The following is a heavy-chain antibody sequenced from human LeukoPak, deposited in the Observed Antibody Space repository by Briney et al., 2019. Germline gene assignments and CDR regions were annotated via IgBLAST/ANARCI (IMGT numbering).Heavy chain of an antibody. Sequence: PGGFLRLSCAASGFTFSSYAMSWVRQAPGEGLEWVSTVSGSNGNTHYADSVKGRFTISRDNSKNTLYLQMNSLRAEDTAVYYCVRESPVAAVGRSWFDPWGQGTLVTVSS. CDR1: GFTFSSYA. V-gene: IGHV3-23*01. CDR2: VSGSNGNT. J-gene: IGHJ5*02. CDR3: VRESPVAAVGRSWFDP. D-gene: IGHD6-13*01.